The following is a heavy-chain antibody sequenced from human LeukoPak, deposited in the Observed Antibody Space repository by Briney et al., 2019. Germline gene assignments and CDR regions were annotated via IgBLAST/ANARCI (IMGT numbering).Heavy chain of an antibody. CDR2: ISSSSSYI. V-gene: IGHV3-21*01. J-gene: IGHJ4*02. CDR1: GFTFSSYS. Sequence: GGSLRLSCAASGFTFSSYSMNWVRQAPGKGLEWVSSISSSSSYIYYADSVKGRFTISRDNAKNSPYLQMNSLRAEDTAVYYCARDTAMVNSLDYWGQGTLVTVSS. CDR3: ARDTAMVNSLDY. D-gene: IGHD5-18*01.